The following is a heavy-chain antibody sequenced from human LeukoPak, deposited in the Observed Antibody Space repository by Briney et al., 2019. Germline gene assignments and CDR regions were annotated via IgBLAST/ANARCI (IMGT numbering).Heavy chain of an antibody. CDR3: AKDPGEWLRSVGH. CDR2: ISTSGSGT. V-gene: IGHV3-23*01. D-gene: IGHD5-12*01. Sequence: PGGSLRLSCAASGFTFSSYAMTWVRQAPGKGLEWVSVISTSGSGTYYADSVKGRFTISRDNSKNTVYLQMNSLRDEDTAVYYCAKDPGEWLRSVGHWGQGTLVTVSS. J-gene: IGHJ4*02. CDR1: GFTFSSYA.